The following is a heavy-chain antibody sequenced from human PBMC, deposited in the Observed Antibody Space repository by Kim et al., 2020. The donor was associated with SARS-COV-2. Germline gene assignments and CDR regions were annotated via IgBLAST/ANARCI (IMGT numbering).Heavy chain of an antibody. D-gene: IGHD1-26*01. CDR1: GFTFTSSA. J-gene: IGHJ4*02. CDR2: IVVGSGNT. V-gene: IGHV1-58*01. Sequence: SVKVSCKASGFTFTSSAVQWVRQARGQRLEGIGWIVVGSGNTNYAQKFQVRVTITRDMATSTAYMELGSLRSEDTAVYYCAAAGVGATTGVDFDYWGQGTLVTVSS. CDR3: AAAGVGATTGVDFDY.